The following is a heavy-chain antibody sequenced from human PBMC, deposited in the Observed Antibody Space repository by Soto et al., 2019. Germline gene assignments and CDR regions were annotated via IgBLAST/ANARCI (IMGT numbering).Heavy chain of an antibody. Sequence: GGSLRLSCAASGFTFSSYAMSWVRQAPGKGLEWVSAISGSGGSTYYAESVKGRFTISRDNSKNTLYLQMNSLRAEDTAVYYCAKDSPHYYDSSGYDAFDIWGQGTMVTVSS. CDR1: GFTFSSYA. CDR3: AKDSPHYYDSSGYDAFDI. V-gene: IGHV3-23*01. D-gene: IGHD3-22*01. CDR2: ISGSGGST. J-gene: IGHJ3*02.